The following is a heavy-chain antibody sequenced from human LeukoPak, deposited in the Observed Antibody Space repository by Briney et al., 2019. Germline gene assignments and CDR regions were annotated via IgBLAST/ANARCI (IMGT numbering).Heavy chain of an antibody. Sequence: SETLSLTCTVSGGSISSGTYYWTWIRQPAGKGLEWIGRIYTTGSTNYNPSLKSRVTMSTDTSKNQFSLKLSSVTAADTAMYYCARVTTGGYYNCWGQGTLVTVSS. CDR1: GGSISSGTYY. CDR2: IYTTGST. J-gene: IGHJ4*02. CDR3: ARVTTGGYYNC. D-gene: IGHD3-22*01. V-gene: IGHV4-61*02.